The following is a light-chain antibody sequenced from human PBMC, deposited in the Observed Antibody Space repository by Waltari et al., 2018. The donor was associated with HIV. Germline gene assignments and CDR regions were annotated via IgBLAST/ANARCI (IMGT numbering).Light chain of an antibody. J-gene: IGLJ3*02. CDR3: ATWDNRLSAWV. CDR2: ENT. V-gene: IGLV1-51*02. CDR1: NSNIGDNY. Sequence: QSVLTQPPSMSAAPGQKVTISCSGSNSNIGDNYVSWYQQVPGTAPEHLIYENTKRPSGISDRVSGSRSGTSATLGRTGLQTGDEADYYCATWDNRLSAWVFGGGTKLTVL.